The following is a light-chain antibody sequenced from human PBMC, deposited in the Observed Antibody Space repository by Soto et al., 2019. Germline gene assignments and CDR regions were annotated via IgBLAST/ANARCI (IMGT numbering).Light chain of an antibody. V-gene: IGKV1-5*03. CDR3: QQYKSYRA. CDR1: QSIDTW. Sequence: DIQMTQSPSTLSASVGDTVTITCRASQSIDTWLAWHQQKPGRAPKLLISKASILENGVPSRFSGSGFGTDFTLTISGLQPDDFAIYYCQQYKSYRAFGQGTKVDIK. CDR2: KAS. J-gene: IGKJ1*01.